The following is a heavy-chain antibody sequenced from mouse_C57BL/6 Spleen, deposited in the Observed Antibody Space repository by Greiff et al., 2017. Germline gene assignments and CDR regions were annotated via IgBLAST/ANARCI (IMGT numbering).Heavy chain of an antibody. CDR2: IDPENGDT. CDR3: TEGYYDGYYAFAY. D-gene: IGHD2-3*01. J-gene: IGHJ3*01. V-gene: IGHV14-4*01. CDR1: GFNIKDDY. Sequence: VQLKESGAELVRPGASVKLSCTASGFNIKDDYMHWVKQRPEQGLEWIGWIDPENGDTEYASKFQGKATITADTSSNTAYLQLSSLTSEDTAVYYCTEGYYDGYYAFAYWGHGTLVTVSA.